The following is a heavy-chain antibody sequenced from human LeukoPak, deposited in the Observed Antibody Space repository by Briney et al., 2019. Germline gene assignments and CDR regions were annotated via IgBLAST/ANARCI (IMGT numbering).Heavy chain of an antibody. CDR1: GFTVSGNY. V-gene: IGHV3-53*01. D-gene: IGHD1-26*01. J-gene: IGHJ4*02. Sequence: GGSLRLSCAASGFTVSGNYMSWVRQAPGKGLEWVSVIYSGGSTYYADSVKGRFTISRDNSKNTLYLQMNSLRAEDTAVYYCARDHSGSYYVGGIDYWGQGTLVTVSS. CDR2: IYSGGST. CDR3: ARDHSGSYYVGGIDY.